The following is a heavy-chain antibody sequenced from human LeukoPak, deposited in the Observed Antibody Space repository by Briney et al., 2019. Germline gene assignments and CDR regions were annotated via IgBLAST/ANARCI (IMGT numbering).Heavy chain of an antibody. CDR1: GFTVSSNY. CDR2: IYSGGST. D-gene: IGHD1-26*01. CDR3: ARARMGYFDL. Sequence: PGGSLRLSCAASGFTVSSNYMSWVRQAPGKGLEWLSVIYSGGSTYYADSLKGRSTISRDNSKNTLYLQMNSLRAEDTAVYYCARARMGYFDLWGRGTLVTVSS. J-gene: IGHJ2*01. V-gene: IGHV3-53*01.